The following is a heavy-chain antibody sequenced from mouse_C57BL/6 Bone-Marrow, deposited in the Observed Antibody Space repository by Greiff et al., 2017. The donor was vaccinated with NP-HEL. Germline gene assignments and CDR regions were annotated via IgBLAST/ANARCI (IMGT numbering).Heavy chain of an antibody. CDR3: ARWGTTVVAKGGWYFDV. CDR2: IYPGDGDP. D-gene: IGHD1-1*01. V-gene: IGHV1-82*01. CDR1: GYAFSSSW. J-gene: IGHJ1*03. Sequence: VQLQASGPELVKPGASVKISCKASGYAFSSSWMNWVKQRPGKGLEWIGRIYPGDGDPNYNGKFKGKATLTADKSSSTAYMQLSSLTSEDSAVYFCARWGTTVVAKGGWYFDVWGTGTTVTVSS.